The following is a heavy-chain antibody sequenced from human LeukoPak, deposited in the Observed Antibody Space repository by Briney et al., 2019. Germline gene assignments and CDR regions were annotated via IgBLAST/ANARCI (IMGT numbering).Heavy chain of an antibody. CDR2: INPNSGGT. CDR3: AREDGEYDAFDI. D-gene: IGHD2/OR15-2a*01. V-gene: IGHV1-2*02. CDR1: GYTFTGYY. J-gene: IGHJ3*02. Sequence: ASVKVSCKASGYTFTGYYMHWVRRAPGQGLEWMGWINPNSGGTNYAQKFQGRVTMTRDTSISTAYMELGRLRSDDTAVYYCAREDGEYDAFDIWGQGTMVTVSS.